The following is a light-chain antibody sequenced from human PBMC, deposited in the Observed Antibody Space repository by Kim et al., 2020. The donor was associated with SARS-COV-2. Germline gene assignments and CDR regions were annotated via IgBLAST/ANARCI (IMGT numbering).Light chain of an antibody. V-gene: IGLV2-14*03. CDR2: DVT. Sequence: QSITISCTGSSGDVGVYHYVSWYQQHPGNAPNLIISDVTNRPSGVSDRFSGSKSGNTASLTISGLKAEDEANYYCSSYTTPSRFVIFGGGTQLTVL. CDR3: SSYTTPSRFVI. CDR1: SGDVGVYHY. J-gene: IGLJ2*01.